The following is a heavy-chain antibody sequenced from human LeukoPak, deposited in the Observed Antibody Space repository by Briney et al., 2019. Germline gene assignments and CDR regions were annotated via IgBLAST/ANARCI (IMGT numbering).Heavy chain of an antibody. D-gene: IGHD1-26*01. CDR1: GYTFTSYG. Sequence: RASVKVSCKASGYTFTSYGISWVRQAPGQGLEWMGWISAYNGNTNYAQKLQGRVTMTTDTSTSTAYMELRSLRSDDTAVYYCARDKAELWELQGPPSFDYWGQGTLVTVSS. J-gene: IGHJ4*02. V-gene: IGHV1-18*01. CDR2: ISAYNGNT. CDR3: ARDKAELWELQGPPSFDY.